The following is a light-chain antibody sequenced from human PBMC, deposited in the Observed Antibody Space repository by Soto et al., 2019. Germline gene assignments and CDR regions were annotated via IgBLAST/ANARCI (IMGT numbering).Light chain of an antibody. CDR2: QAS. Sequence: DIQMTQSPSTLSASVGDRVTITCRAGQSISSWVAWYQQKPGKAPKLLIYQASILESGVPLRFSGSGSGTEFTLTISGLQPDDFATYFCQLYSSYWTFGQGTKVEIK. J-gene: IGKJ1*01. CDR1: QSISSW. V-gene: IGKV1-5*03. CDR3: QLYSSYWT.